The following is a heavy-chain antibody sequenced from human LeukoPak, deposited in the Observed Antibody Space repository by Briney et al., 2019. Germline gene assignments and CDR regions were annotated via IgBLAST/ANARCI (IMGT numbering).Heavy chain of an antibody. CDR1: GYTFTSYG. CDR3: ARAEGGGYYYDSSGYYQPPSLFVY. J-gene: IGHJ4*02. CDR2: ISAYNGNT. Sequence: ASVKVSCKASGYTFTSYGISWVRRAPGQGLEWMGWISAYNGNTNYAQKLQGRVTMTTDTSTSTAYMELRSLRSDDTAVYYCARAEGGGYYYDSSGYYQPPSLFVYWGQGTLVTVSS. V-gene: IGHV1-18*01. D-gene: IGHD3-22*01.